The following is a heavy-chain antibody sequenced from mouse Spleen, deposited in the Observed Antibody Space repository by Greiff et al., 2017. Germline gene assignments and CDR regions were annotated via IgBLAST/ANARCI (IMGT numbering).Heavy chain of an antibody. Sequence: QVQLQQSGAELARPGASVKLSCKASGYTFTSYGISWVKQRTGQGLEWIGEIYPRSGNTYYNEKFKGKATLTADKSSSTAYMELRSLTSEDSAVYFCARWYGFGNYWGQGTTLTVSS. CDR2: IYPRSGNT. CDR3: ARWYGFGNY. D-gene: IGHD1-2*01. J-gene: IGHJ2*01. V-gene: IGHV1-81*01. CDR1: GYTFTSYG.